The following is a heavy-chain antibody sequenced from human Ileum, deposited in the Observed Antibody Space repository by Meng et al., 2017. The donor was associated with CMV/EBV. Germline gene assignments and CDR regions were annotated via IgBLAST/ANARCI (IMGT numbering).Heavy chain of an antibody. D-gene: IGHD6-19*01. J-gene: IGHJ5*02. CDR3: ARLAAGINWFDP. Sequence: VSGGSMTRGGYYWSWIRQHPGKGLERIGYIYHSGNTYYNPSLKSRVSISIDTSKNQFSLNLTSVTAADTAVYYCARLAAGINWFDPWGQGTLVTVSS. CDR1: GGSMTRGGYY. CDR2: IYHSGNT. V-gene: IGHV4-31*02.